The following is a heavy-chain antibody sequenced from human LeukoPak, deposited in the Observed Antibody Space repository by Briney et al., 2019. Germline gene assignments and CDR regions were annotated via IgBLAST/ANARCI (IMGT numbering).Heavy chain of an antibody. J-gene: IGHJ5*02. CDR3: ARVRISGTWYNWFDP. CDR2: ISAYNGNT. V-gene: IGHV1-18*01. Sequence: ASVKVSCKASGYTFTSYGISWVRQAPGQGLEWMGWISAYNGNTNYAQKLQGRVTMTTDTSTGTAYMELRSLRSDDTAVYYCARVRISGTWYNWFDPWGQGTLVTVSS. CDR1: GYTFTSYG. D-gene: IGHD1-26*01.